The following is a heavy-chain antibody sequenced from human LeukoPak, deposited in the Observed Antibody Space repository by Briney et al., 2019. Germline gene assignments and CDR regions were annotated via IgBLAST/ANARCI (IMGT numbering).Heavy chain of an antibody. J-gene: IGHJ3*02. Sequence: QPGGSLRLSCAASGFTFSSYAMSWVRQAPGKGLEWVSAISGSGGSTYYADSVKGRFTISRDNSKNTLYLQMNSLRAEDTAVYYCAKDHGTAYYGSGSYYQTDAFDIWGQGTMVTVSS. CDR3: AKDHGTAYYGSGSYYQTDAFDI. D-gene: IGHD3-10*01. CDR1: GFTFSSYA. V-gene: IGHV3-23*01. CDR2: ISGSGGST.